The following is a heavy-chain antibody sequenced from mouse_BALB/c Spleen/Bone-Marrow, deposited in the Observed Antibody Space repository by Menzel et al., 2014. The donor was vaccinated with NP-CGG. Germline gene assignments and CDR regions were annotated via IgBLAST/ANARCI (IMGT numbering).Heavy chain of an antibody. D-gene: IGHD1-1*01. J-gene: IGHJ4*01. V-gene: IGHV1-77*01. CDR1: GYTFTDYV. CDR3: ANGDYGSSYYYAMDY. Sequence: QVHVKQSGPELVKPGASVKMSCKASGYTFTDYVISWVKQRTGQGLEWIGETYPGSGSTYYNEKFKGKATLTAAKSSNTAYMQLSSLTSEDSAVYFCANGDYGSSYYYAMDYWGQGTSVTVSS. CDR2: TYPGSGST.